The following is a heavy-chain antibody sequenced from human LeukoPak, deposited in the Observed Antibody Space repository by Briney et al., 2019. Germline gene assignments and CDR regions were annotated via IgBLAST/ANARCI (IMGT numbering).Heavy chain of an antibody. CDR1: GFTFSSYW. J-gene: IGHJ6*03. V-gene: IGHV3-7*01. CDR3: ARVQANYDFWSGYSNYYFYYYMDV. D-gene: IGHD3-3*01. CDR2: IKQDGSEK. Sequence: PGGSLRLSCAASGFTFSSYWMSWVRQAPGKGLEWVANIKQDGSEKYYVDSVKGRFTISRDNAKNSLYLQMNSLRAEDTAVYYCARVQANYDFWSGYSNYYFYYYMDVWGKGTTVTVSS.